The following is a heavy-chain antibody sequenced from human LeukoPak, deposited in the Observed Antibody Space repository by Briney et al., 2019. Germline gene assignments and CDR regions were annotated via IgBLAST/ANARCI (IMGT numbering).Heavy chain of an antibody. J-gene: IGHJ4*02. CDR3: ARPYNSGSYYFDY. V-gene: IGHV3-23*01. D-gene: IGHD1-26*01. Sequence: GGSLRLSCAASGFTFSTYAMSWVRQAPGKGLEWVSAISGSGGSTYYADSVKGRFTISRDNSKNTLYLQMNSLRADDTAVYYCARPYNSGSYYFDYWGQGTLVTVSS. CDR1: GFTFSTYA. CDR2: ISGSGGST.